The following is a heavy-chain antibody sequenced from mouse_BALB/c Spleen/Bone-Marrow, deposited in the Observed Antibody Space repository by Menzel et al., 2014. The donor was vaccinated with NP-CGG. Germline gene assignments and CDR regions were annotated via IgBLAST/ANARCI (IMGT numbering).Heavy chain of an antibody. CDR3: ANYYYGYYFDS. CDR2: IDPANGNT. V-gene: IGHV14-3*02. D-gene: IGHD1-1*01. Sequence: VHLQQPGAELVKPGASVKLSCTASGFNIKDTYMHRVKQRPEQGLEWIGRIDPANGNTKYDPKFQGKATITADTSSNTAYLQLSSLTSEDTAVYYCANYYYGYYFDSWGQGTTLTVSS. J-gene: IGHJ2*01. CDR1: GFNIKDTY.